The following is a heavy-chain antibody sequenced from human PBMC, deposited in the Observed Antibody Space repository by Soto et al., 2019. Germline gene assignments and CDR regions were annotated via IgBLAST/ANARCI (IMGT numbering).Heavy chain of an antibody. CDR3: ARLPFWSGLYYYYYYIDV. V-gene: IGHV4-31*02. Sequence: SETLSLTCTVSGDSVGSDGYYWTWIRQHPGKGLEWIGDIYYSGSTSYHPSLKGRVTISVDTSKNHLSLKLNSVTAADTAVYYCARLPFWSGLYYYYYYIDVWGKGTTVTVSS. D-gene: IGHD3-3*01. CDR2: IYYSGST. J-gene: IGHJ6*03. CDR1: GDSVGSDGYY.